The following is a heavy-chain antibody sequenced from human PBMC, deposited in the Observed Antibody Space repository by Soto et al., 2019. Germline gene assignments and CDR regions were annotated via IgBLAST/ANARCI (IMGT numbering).Heavy chain of an antibody. Sequence: SVKVSCKASGGTFSSYAISWVRQAPGQGLEWMGGIIPIFGTANYAQKFQGRVTITADESTSTAYMELSSLRSEDTAVYYCARIYGSGSYRWFDPWGQGTLVTVSS. J-gene: IGHJ5*02. CDR2: IIPIFGTA. CDR1: GGTFSSYA. CDR3: ARIYGSGSYRWFDP. D-gene: IGHD3-10*01. V-gene: IGHV1-69*13.